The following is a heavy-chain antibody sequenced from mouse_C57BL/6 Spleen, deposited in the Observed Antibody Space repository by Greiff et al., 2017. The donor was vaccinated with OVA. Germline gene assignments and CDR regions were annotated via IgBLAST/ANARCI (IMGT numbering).Heavy chain of an antibody. J-gene: IGHJ2*01. Sequence: QVHVKQSGPGLVQPSQSLSITCTVSGFSLTSYGVHWVRQSPGKGLEWLGVIWSGGSTDYNAAFISRLSISKDNSKSQVFFKMNSLQADDTAIYYCARPNYDSYYFDYWGQGTTLTVSS. CDR3: ARPNYDSYYFDY. V-gene: IGHV2-2*01. CDR2: IWSGGST. CDR1: GFSLTSYG. D-gene: IGHD2-4*01.